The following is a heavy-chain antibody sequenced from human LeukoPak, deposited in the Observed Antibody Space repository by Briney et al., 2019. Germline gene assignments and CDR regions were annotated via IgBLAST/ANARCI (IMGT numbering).Heavy chain of an antibody. CDR2: ITDNGDTT. J-gene: IGHJ4*02. CDR3: AKDRGGGFDY. CDR1: GFTFSNYA. D-gene: IGHD3-10*01. V-gene: IGHV3-23*01. Sequence: PGGSLRLSCAASGFTFSNYAMNWVRQAPGKGLEWVSAITDNGDTTYYADSVKGRFTISRDDSKNTLFLLMNSLRGEDTAVYYCAKDRGGGFDYSGQGTLVTVSS.